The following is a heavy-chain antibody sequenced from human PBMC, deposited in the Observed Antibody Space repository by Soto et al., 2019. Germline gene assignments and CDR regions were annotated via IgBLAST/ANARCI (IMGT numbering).Heavy chain of an antibody. V-gene: IGHV4-39*01. CDR3: ARQGIAVAVTDY. D-gene: IGHD6-19*01. J-gene: IGHJ4*02. CDR1: GGSISSSSYY. Sequence: QLQLQESGPGLVKPSETLSLTCTVSGGSISSSSYYWGWIRQPPGKGLEWIGSIYYSGSTYYNPSLKSRVTISVDTSKNQFSLKLSSVTAADTAVYYCARQGIAVAVTDYWGQGTLVTVSS. CDR2: IYYSGST.